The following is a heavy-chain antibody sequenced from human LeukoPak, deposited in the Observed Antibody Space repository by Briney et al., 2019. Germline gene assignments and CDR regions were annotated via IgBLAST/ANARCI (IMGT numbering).Heavy chain of an antibody. J-gene: IGHJ4*02. Sequence: GGSLRLSCADSRFTFSSYAMSWVRQASGKGLEWVGRIRSKANSYATAYAASVKGRFTISRDDSKNTAYLQVNSLKTEDTAVYYCTRRVDIAMVEGIDFDYWGQGTLVTVSS. CDR1: RFTFSSYA. D-gene: IGHD5-18*01. CDR2: IRSKANSYAT. V-gene: IGHV3-73*01. CDR3: TRRVDIAMVEGIDFDY.